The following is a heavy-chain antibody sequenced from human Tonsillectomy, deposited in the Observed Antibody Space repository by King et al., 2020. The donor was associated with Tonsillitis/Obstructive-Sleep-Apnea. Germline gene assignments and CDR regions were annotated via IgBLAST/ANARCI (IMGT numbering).Heavy chain of an antibody. D-gene: IGHD3-3*01. CDR1: GYSFTSYW. J-gene: IGHJ3*02. Sequence: EEQLVQSGAELKRPGESLKISCQGFGYSFTSYWIAWVRQMPGKGLEWMGIIYPGDSDTRYSPSFQGQVTISADKSISTAYLQWSSLKASDTAMYYCARQSPPTRFLHAFDIWGQGTMVTVSS. V-gene: IGHV5-51*01. CDR3: ARQSPPTRFLHAFDI. CDR2: IYPGDSDT.